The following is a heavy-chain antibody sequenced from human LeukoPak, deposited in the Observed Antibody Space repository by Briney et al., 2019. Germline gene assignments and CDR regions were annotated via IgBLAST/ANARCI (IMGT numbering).Heavy chain of an antibody. Sequence: GASVKASCKASGYTFTSYYMHWVRQAPGQGLEWMGLINPSGGSTSYAQNFQGRVTITRDTSASTAYMELSSLRSEDTAVYYCARAGSTRLGYISGDMDVWGQGTTVTVSS. CDR1: GYTFTSYY. J-gene: IGHJ6*02. D-gene: IGHD6-19*01. CDR3: ARAGSTRLGYISGDMDV. V-gene: IGHV1-46*01. CDR2: INPSGGST.